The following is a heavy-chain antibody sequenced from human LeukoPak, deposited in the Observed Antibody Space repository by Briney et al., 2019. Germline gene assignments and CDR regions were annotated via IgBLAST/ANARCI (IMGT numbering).Heavy chain of an antibody. D-gene: IGHD3-3*01. CDR2: ISSSSYI. V-gene: IGHV3-21*04. J-gene: IGHJ3*02. CDR3: AKTYVSDFWSGLGI. Sequence: GGSLRLSCAASGFTFSSYSMNWVRQAPGKGLEWVSSISSSSYIYYADSVKGRFTISRDNSKNTLHLQMNSLRAEDTAVYYCAKTYVSDFWSGLGIWGQGTMVTVSS. CDR1: GFTFSSYS.